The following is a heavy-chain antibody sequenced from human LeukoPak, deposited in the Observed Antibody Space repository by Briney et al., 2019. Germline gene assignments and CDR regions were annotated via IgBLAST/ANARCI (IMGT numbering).Heavy chain of an antibody. D-gene: IGHD6-19*01. CDR1: GYSISSGYY. J-gene: IGHJ3*02. V-gene: IGHV4-38-2*02. Sequence: SETLSLTCTVSGYSISSGYYWGWIRQPPGKGLEWIGSIYHSGSTYYNPSLKSRVTISVDTSKNQFSLKLSSVTAADTAVYYCARRSGSGWYVRAFDIWGQGTMVTVSS. CDR3: ARRSGSGWYVRAFDI. CDR2: IYHSGST.